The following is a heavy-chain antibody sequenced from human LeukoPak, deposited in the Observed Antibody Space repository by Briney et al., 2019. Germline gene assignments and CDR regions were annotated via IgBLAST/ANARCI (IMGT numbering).Heavy chain of an antibody. D-gene: IGHD6-19*01. CDR3: ARQRGSGCLDY. CDR2: IKQDGSET. CDR1: RFTLSNYW. Sequence: GGSLRLSCAASRFTLSNYWMSWVRQAPGKGLEWVANIKQDGSETYYVDSVKGRFTISRDNAKNSLSLQMNSLRAEDTAVYYCARQRGSGCLDYWGQGTVVTVSS. V-gene: IGHV3-7*01. J-gene: IGHJ4*02.